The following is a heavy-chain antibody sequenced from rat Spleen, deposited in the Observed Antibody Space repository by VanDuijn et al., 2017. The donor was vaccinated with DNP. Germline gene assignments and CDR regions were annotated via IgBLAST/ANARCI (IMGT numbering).Heavy chain of an antibody. CDR2: ISPSGGYT. CDR1: GFTFSNYY. J-gene: IGHJ2*01. D-gene: IGHD1-12*02. V-gene: IGHV5-25*01. CDR3: VREGTLMVVGFLDY. Sequence: EVQLVESGGGLVQPGRSLKLSCAASGFTFSNYYMAWVRQTPKKGPEWVASISPSGGYTYYRDSVKGRFTISRDNAKNTLYLQMNSLQPEDTAIYFCVREGTLMVVGFLDYWGQGVMVTVSS.